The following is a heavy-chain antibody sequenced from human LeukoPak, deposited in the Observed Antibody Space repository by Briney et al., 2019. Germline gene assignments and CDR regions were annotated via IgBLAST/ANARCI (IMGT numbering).Heavy chain of an antibody. J-gene: IGHJ3*02. Sequence: GGSLRLSCAASGFTFSSYSMNWVRQAPGRGLEWVSYISSSSSTIYYADSVKGRFTISRDNAKNSLYLQMNSLRDEDTAVYCCARDGGFYGDYSDAFDIWGQGTMVTVSS. D-gene: IGHD4-17*01. CDR3: ARDGGFYGDYSDAFDI. V-gene: IGHV3-48*02. CDR2: ISSSSSTI. CDR1: GFTFSSYS.